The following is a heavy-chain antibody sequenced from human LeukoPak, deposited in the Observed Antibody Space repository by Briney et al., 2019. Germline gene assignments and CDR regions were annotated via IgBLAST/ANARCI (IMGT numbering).Heavy chain of an antibody. CDR2: ISGSGGST. D-gene: IGHD3-3*01. CDR1: GFTFSSYA. V-gene: IGHV3-23*01. CDR3: ARGKADFWSGYYPLRWFDP. Sequence: GGSLRLSCAASGFTFSSYAMSWVRPAPGKGLEWVSAISGSGGSTYYADSVKGRFTISRDNSKNTLYLQMNSLRAEDTAVYYCARGKADFWSGYYPLRWFDPWGQGTLVTVSS. J-gene: IGHJ5*02.